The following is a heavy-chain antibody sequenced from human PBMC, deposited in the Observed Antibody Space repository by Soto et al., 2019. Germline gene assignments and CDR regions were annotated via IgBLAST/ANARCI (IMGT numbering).Heavy chain of an antibody. V-gene: IGHV5-10-1*01. CDR2: IDPSDSDT. Sequence: GESVKISCKGSGYSFTSYWITWVRQMPGKGLQWMGRIDPSDSDTNYNPSFQGHVTFSVDKSISTAYLHCSSLKASDTAIFYCARHSYDSSGYYYGDFWGQGTLVTVSS. D-gene: IGHD3-22*01. CDR1: GYSFTSYW. CDR3: ARHSYDSSGYYYGDF. J-gene: IGHJ4*02.